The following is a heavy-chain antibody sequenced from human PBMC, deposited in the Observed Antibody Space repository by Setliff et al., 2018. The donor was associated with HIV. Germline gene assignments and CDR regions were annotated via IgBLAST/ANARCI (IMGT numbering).Heavy chain of an antibody. J-gene: IGHJ4*02. Sequence: SETLSLTCTVSGGSISGYCWSWVRQPPEKRLELIGFIHYSGSSDYNPSLKSRITISVDMSRNQFSLVLSSVTAADTAVYYCAREPDYWGQGILVTVSS. CDR3: AREPDY. CDR2: IHYSGSS. CDR1: GGSISGYC. V-gene: IGHV4-59*01.